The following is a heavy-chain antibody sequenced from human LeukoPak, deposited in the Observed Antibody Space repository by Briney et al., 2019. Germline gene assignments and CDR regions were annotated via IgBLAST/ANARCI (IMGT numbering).Heavy chain of an antibody. CDR1: GGTFISYA. Sequence: SVTVSCKASGGTFISYAISWVRQAPGQGLEWMGGIIPIFGTANFSHKFQATLAITTDESTTTAYMELSSLISQDTAVYYCARGPQVDTAMVTWGYYYYYYMDVWGKGTTVTVSS. CDR2: IIPIFGTA. CDR3: ARGPQVDTAMVTWGYYYYYYMDV. J-gene: IGHJ6*03. V-gene: IGHV1-69*05. D-gene: IGHD5-18*01.